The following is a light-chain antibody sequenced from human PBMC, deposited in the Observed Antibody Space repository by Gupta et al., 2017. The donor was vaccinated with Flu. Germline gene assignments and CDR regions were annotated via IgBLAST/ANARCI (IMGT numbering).Light chain of an antibody. J-gene: IGKJ2*03. CDR2: GAS. Sequence: EIVLTQSPGTLSLSPGERATLSCRASQSVSSSYLAWYQQKPGQAPRLLIYGASSRATGIPDRFSRSASGTDFTLTISRLEPEDLAVYYCQQYGSSPPYSFGQGTKLEIK. CDR3: QQYGSSPPYS. V-gene: IGKV3-20*01. CDR1: QSVSSSY.